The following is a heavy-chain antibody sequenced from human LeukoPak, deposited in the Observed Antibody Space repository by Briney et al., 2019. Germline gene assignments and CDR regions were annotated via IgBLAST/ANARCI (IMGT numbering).Heavy chain of an antibody. V-gene: IGHV1-69*13. CDR2: IIPIFGTA. CDR3: ASNDYGDYSSFDP. Sequence: SVKVSCKASGGTFSSYAISWVRQAPGQGPEWMGGIIPIFGTANYAQKFQGRVTITADESTSTAYMELSSLRSEDTAVYCCASNDYGDYSSFDPWGQGTLVTVSS. D-gene: IGHD4-17*01. J-gene: IGHJ5*02. CDR1: GGTFSSYA.